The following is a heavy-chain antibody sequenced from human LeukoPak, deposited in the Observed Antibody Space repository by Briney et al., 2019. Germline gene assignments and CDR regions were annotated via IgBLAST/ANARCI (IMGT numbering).Heavy chain of an antibody. CDR2: INSDGSST. D-gene: IGHD1-26*01. CDR3: ARDLLGNSGSYLRHPNGPPFDY. Sequence: GGSLRLSCAPSGFTFSSYWMHWVRQAPGEGLVWVSRINSDGSSTSYADSVKGRFTISRDNAKNTLYLQMNSLRAEDTAVYYCARDLLGNSGSYLRHPNGPPFDYWGQGTLVTVSS. CDR1: GFTFSSYW. V-gene: IGHV3-74*01. J-gene: IGHJ4*02.